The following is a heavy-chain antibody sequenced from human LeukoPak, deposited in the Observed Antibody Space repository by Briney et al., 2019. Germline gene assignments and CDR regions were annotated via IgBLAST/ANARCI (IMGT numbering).Heavy chain of an antibody. CDR2: IGTAGDT. V-gene: IGHV3-13*04. CDR3: ARGLEVRGVISYYFDY. D-gene: IGHD3-10*01. J-gene: IGHJ4*02. CDR1: GFTFSSYD. Sequence: PGGSLRLSCAASGFTFSSYDMHWGRHGTGKGLEWVSAIGTAGDTYYPGSVKGRFTISRENAKNSLYLQMNSLRAGDTAVYYCARGLEVRGVISYYFDYWGQGTLVTVSS.